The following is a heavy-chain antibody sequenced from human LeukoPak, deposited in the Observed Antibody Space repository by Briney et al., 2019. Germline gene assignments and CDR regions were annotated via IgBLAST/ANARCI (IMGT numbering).Heavy chain of an antibody. CDR2: IYYSGST. CDR3: ARDPWGWFGEGGFDY. V-gene: IGHV4-30-4*08. J-gene: IGHJ4*02. D-gene: IGHD3-10*01. CDR1: GGSISSGDYY. Sequence: TLSLTCTVSGGSISSGDYYWSWIRQPPGKGLEWIGYIYYSGSTYYNPSLKSRVTISVDTSKNQFSLKLSSVTAADTAVYYCARDPWGWFGEGGFDYWGQGTLVTVSS.